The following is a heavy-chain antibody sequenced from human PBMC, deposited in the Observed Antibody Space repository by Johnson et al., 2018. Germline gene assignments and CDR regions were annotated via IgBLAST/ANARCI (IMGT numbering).Heavy chain of an antibody. V-gene: IGHV4-59*01. J-gene: IGHJ3*02. CDR2: LYYSGST. D-gene: IGHD1-26*01. Sequence: QVQLQESGPGLVKPSETLSLPCSVSGGSISSYYWSWIRPPPGKGLEWIGYLYYSGSTNYNPSLKSRVTIAVDTSKNQFSLKLTSVTAADTALFYFARRTGSCPADAAFAIWGQGTMVTVSS. CDR3: ARRTGSCPADAAFAI. CDR1: GGSISSYY.